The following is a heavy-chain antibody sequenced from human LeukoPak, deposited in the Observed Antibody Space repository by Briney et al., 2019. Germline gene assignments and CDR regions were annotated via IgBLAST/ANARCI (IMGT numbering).Heavy chain of an antibody. J-gene: IGHJ4*02. Sequence: SGTLSLTCAVSGGSISISSSNWWSWVRQPPGKGLEWIGEIFHSGSTNYNPSLKSRVTISVDKSKNQFSLKLSSLTAADTAVCYCVRESKTYDGSGYYHDYWGQGTLVTVSS. CDR2: IFHSGST. CDR3: VRESKTYDGSGYYHDY. CDR1: GGSISISSSNW. D-gene: IGHD3-22*01. V-gene: IGHV4-4*02.